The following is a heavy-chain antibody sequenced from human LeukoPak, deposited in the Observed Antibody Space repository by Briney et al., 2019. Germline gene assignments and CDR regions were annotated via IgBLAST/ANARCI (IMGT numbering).Heavy chain of an antibody. D-gene: IGHD2-2*01. CDR1: GYSFTDYW. V-gene: IGHV5-51*01. CDR3: ARKTLYCSSTSCRRWFDP. Sequence: GESLKISCKTSGYSFTDYWIGWVRQMPGKGLEWMGFIYPSDSGTRYSPSFQGQVTISADKSISTAYLQWSSLKASDTAMYYCARKTLYCSSTSCRRWFDPWGQGTLVTVSS. CDR2: IYPSDSGT. J-gene: IGHJ5*02.